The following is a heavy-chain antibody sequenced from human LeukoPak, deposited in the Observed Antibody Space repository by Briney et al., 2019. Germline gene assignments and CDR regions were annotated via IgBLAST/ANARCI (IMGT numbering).Heavy chain of an antibody. CDR3: AKGYISGWYYFDY. Sequence: PGGSLRLTCVASGFTFSTYAMSWVRQAPGKGLEWVSTISGSGGNTYYADSVKGRFTISRDNSENTLYLQMNSLRADDTAVYYCAKGYISGWYYFDYWGQGTPVTVSS. CDR2: ISGSGGNT. CDR1: GFTFSTYA. D-gene: IGHD6-19*01. V-gene: IGHV3-23*01. J-gene: IGHJ4*02.